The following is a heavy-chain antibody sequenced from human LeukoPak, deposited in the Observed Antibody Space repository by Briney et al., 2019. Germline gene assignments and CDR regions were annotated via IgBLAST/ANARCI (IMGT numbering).Heavy chain of an antibody. D-gene: IGHD3-22*01. Sequence: ASVKVSCKASGYTFTNYYIHWVRQSPGEGLEWMGILNPSGGSTTDAQKFQGRLTMTRDTSTSTAYMEVSSLRSEDTAVYYCARDPRYDSSGYSLDYWGHGTQVTVSS. J-gene: IGHJ4*01. V-gene: IGHV1-46*01. CDR3: ARDPRYDSSGYSLDY. CDR2: LNPSGGST. CDR1: GYTFTNYY.